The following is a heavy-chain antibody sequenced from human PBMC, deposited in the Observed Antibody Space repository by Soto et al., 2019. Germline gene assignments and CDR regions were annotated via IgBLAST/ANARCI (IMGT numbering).Heavy chain of an antibody. V-gene: IGHV3-30-3*01. Sequence: GGSLRLSCAASGFTFSSYAMHWVRQAPGKGLEWVAVISYDGSNKYYADSVKGRSTISRDNSKNTLYLQMNSLRAEDTAVYYCAREYEQYRNWFDPWGQGTLVTVSS. CDR1: GFTFSSYA. CDR3: AREYEQYRNWFDP. J-gene: IGHJ5*02. CDR2: ISYDGSNK. D-gene: IGHD2-2*01.